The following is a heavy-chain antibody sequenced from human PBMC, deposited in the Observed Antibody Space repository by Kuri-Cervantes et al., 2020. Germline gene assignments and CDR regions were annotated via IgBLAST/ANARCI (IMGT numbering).Heavy chain of an antibody. D-gene: IGHD3-10*01. V-gene: IGHV3-33*08. CDR3: ARDKGGSGSDAFDI. Sequence: GGSLRLSCAASGFTVSSNYMSWVRQAPGKGLEWVAVIWYDGSNKYYADSVKGRFTISRDNSKNTLYLQMNSLRAEDTAVYYCARDKGGSGSDAFDIWGQGTMVTVSS. CDR1: GFTVSSNY. CDR2: IWYDGSNK. J-gene: IGHJ3*02.